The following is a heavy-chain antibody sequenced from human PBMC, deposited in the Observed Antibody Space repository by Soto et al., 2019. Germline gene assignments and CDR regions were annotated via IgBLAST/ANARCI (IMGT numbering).Heavy chain of an antibody. D-gene: IGHD3-9*01. CDR1: VGTFSSYA. CDR2: IIPIFGTA. V-gene: IGHV1-69*13. Sequence: GASVKVSCKASVGTFSSYAISWVRQAPGQGLEWMGGIIPIFGTANYAQKFQGRVTITADESTSTAYMELSSLRSEDTAVYYCARDKGRYFDWLYYYYGMDVWGQGTTVTVSS. CDR3: ARDKGRYFDWLYYYYGMDV. J-gene: IGHJ6*02.